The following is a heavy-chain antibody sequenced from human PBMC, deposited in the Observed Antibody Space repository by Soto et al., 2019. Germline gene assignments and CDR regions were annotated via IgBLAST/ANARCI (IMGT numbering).Heavy chain of an antibody. Sequence: QVQLQESGPGLVKPSQTLSLTCTVSGDSISSGGYYWNWIRQRPGKGLEWFGNIYYTGSTYNNPTLKSRLTISVDTSKNQFSLRLSSVTAADTAVYYCARDTGLVRYYFDYWGQGTLVTVAS. CDR3: ARDTGLVRYYFDY. CDR2: IYYTGST. D-gene: IGHD6-19*01. V-gene: IGHV4-31*03. J-gene: IGHJ4*02. CDR1: GDSISSGGYY.